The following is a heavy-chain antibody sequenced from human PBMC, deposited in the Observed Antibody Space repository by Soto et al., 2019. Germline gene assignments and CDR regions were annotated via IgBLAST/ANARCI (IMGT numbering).Heavy chain of an antibody. D-gene: IGHD7-27*01. CDR3: AKEVSLGSTVDLGY. Sequence: LRLSCAASGFTFSIFAMICVRQSPGKGLEWVSTISGSGGSTYYADAVKGRFTISRDNSMGTLYLQMKSLRVEDTAIYYCAKEVSLGSTVDLGYWGQGALVTVSS. J-gene: IGHJ4*02. V-gene: IGHV3-23*01. CDR2: ISGSGGST. CDR1: GFTFSIFA.